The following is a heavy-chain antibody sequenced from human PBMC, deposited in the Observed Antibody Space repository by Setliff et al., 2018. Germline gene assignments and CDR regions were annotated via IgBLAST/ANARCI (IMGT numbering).Heavy chain of an antibody. J-gene: IGHJ4*02. D-gene: IGHD1-1*01. V-gene: IGHV4-39*01. Sequence: SETLSLTCTVSGASITSGTYYWGWIRQPPGKGLEWIGRIHYSGTTYSNAPLASRLTISVDTSKNQFSLKLTSVTAADTAVYYCARTGTYRYFDYWGQGTLVTVSS. CDR3: ARTGTYRYFDY. CDR2: IHYSGTT. CDR1: GASITSGTYY.